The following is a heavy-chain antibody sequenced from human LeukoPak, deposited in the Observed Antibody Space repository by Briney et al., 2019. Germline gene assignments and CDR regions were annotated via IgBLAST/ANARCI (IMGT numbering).Heavy chain of an antibody. CDR1: GDSVSRNSAA. D-gene: IGHD3-22*01. J-gene: IGHJ3*02. Sequence: SQTLSLTCAISGDSVSRNSAAWNWIRQSPSRGLEWLGRTYYRSKWYNDYAVSVIGRITINPDTSTNQFFLQLHSVTPEDTAVSYCARAEDYYDNRDYRLDAFDIWGQGTMVTVSS. CDR3: ARAEDYYDNRDYRLDAFDI. V-gene: IGHV6-1*01. CDR2: TYYRSKWYN.